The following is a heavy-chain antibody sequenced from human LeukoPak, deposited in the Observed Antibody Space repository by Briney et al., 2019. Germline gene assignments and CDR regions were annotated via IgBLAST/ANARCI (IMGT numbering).Heavy chain of an antibody. CDR2: IYYTGST. Sequence: PSETLSLTCIVSGGSISNYYWSWIRQPPGKGLEWIGYIYYTGSTNYNPFLKSRVTISVDTSKNQFSLKLSSVTAADMAVYYCARDAYSSSEVDWFDPWGQGTLVTVSS. CDR3: ARDAYSSSEVDWFDP. V-gene: IGHV4-59*01. D-gene: IGHD6-13*01. J-gene: IGHJ5*02. CDR1: GGSISNYY.